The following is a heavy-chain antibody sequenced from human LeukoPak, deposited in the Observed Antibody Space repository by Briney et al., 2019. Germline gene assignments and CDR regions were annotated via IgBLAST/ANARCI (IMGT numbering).Heavy chain of an antibody. J-gene: IGHJ4*02. V-gene: IGHV3-48*03. CDR3: ARRALTMARGARPYYFDY. D-gene: IGHD3-10*01. CDR1: EFNVRSYE. Sequence: GGSLRLSCAGSEFNVRSYEINWVRQAPGKGLEWVSYISSSGDIIYYADSVKGRFSISRDNAKNSLYLQMNSLRAEDTAVYYCARRALTMARGARPYYFDYWGQGTLVTVSS. CDR2: ISSSGDII.